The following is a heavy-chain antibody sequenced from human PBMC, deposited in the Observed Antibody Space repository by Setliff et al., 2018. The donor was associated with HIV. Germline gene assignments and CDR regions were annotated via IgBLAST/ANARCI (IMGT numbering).Heavy chain of an antibody. Sequence: ASVKVSCKASGYTFTSYPMHWVRQAPGQGLEWMGVIHTSGGRAGYAEKFRGRVTMNRDTSTHTVYMDLRNLRSEDTAVYYCARNQGDASGGYAGDYWGQGTLVTVSS. V-gene: IGHV1-46*01. D-gene: IGHD6-19*01. J-gene: IGHJ4*02. CDR2: IHTSGGRA. CDR1: GYTFTSYP. CDR3: ARNQGDASGGYAGDY.